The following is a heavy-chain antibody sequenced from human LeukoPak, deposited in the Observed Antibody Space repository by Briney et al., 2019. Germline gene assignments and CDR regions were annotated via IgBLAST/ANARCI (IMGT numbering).Heavy chain of an antibody. J-gene: IGHJ4*02. CDR1: GFTFSSYW. CDR3: ATYSSSWHAIDY. Sequence: GGSLRLSCAASGFTFSSYWMHWVRQAPGKGPVWVSRINSDGSSTSYADSVKGRFTISRDNAKNTLYLQMNSLRGEDTAVYYCATYSSSWHAIDYWGQGTLVTVSS. CDR2: INSDGSST. V-gene: IGHV3-74*01. D-gene: IGHD6-13*01.